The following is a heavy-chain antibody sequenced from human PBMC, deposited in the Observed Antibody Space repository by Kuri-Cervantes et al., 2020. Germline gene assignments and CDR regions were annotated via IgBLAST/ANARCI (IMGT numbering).Heavy chain of an antibody. D-gene: IGHD3-9*01. CDR2: IYHSGST. J-gene: IGHJ3*02. Sequence: SCAVSGASISSSNWWSWVRQPPGKGLEWIGEIYHSGSTNYNPSLKSRVTISVDKSKNQFSLKLSSVTAADTAVYYCARSYYDILTGYYNDAFDMWGQGTMVTVS. CDR3: ARSYYDILTGYYNDAFDM. CDR1: GASISSSNW. V-gene: IGHV4-4*02.